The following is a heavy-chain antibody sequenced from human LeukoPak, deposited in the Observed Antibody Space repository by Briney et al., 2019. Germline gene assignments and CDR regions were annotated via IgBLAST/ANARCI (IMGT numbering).Heavy chain of an antibody. J-gene: IGHJ3*02. CDR1: GFSFSTSE. CDR2: ISTAGSDI. D-gene: IGHD3-22*01. V-gene: IGHV3-48*03. CDR3: ARETRDSSGFGAFDI. Sequence: GGSLRISCVTSGFSFSTSEMSWVRQAPGKGLQSLSYISTAGSDIIYADSVKGRFTMSRDNAKNSLFLQMNSLRAEDTAVYYCARETRDSSGFGAFDIWGRGTMVTVS.